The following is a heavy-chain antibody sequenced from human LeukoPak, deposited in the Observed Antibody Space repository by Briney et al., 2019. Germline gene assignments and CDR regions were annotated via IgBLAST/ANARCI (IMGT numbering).Heavy chain of an antibody. V-gene: IGHV5-51*01. Sequence: GESLKISCKGSGYSFTSYWIGRVRQMPGKGLEWMGIIYPGDSDTRYSPSFQGQVTISADKSISTAYLQWSSLKASDTAMYYCARQRYGHSYGYGYFDYWGQGTLVTVSS. CDR2: IYPGDSDT. CDR1: GYSFTSYW. CDR3: ARQRYGHSYGYGYFDY. D-gene: IGHD5-18*01. J-gene: IGHJ4*02.